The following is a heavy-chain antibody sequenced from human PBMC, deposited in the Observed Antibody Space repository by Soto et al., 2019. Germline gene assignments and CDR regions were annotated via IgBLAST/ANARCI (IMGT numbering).Heavy chain of an antibody. Sequence: QVQLQESGPGLVKPSEALSLTCTVSGGSISSYYWSWIRQPPGKGLEWIGYIYYSGSTNYNPSLKSRVNISVDTSKNQFSLKLSSVTAADTAVYYCARADGDYVAGWFDPWGQGTLVTVSS. CDR2: IYYSGST. CDR3: ARADGDYVAGWFDP. J-gene: IGHJ5*02. V-gene: IGHV4-59*01. D-gene: IGHD4-17*01. CDR1: GGSISSYY.